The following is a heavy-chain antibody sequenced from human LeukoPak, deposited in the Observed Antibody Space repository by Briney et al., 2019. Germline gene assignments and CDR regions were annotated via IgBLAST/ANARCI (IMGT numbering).Heavy chain of an antibody. CDR1: GYTFTGYY. Sequence: ASVKVSCKASGYTFTGYYMHWVRQAPGQGLEWMGWINPNSGGTDYAQKFQGRITMTRDTSISTAYMELSRLRSDDTAVYHCASSAGGYSYGFPFDFWGQGILVTVSS. D-gene: IGHD5-18*01. CDR2: INPNSGGT. CDR3: ASSAGGYSYGFPFDF. J-gene: IGHJ4*02. V-gene: IGHV1-2*02.